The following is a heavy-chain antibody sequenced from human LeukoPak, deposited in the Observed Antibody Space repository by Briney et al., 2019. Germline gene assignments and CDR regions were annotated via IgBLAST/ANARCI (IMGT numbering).Heavy chain of an antibody. V-gene: IGHV3-30*18. CDR3: AKSGYSYFDY. Sequence: GSLRLPCAASGFTFSSYVMHWVRQAPSKGLEWVAVISYDGSNKYYADSLKGRFTISRDNSKNTLYLQMNRLRAEDTGVYYCAKSGYSYFDYWGQGTLVTVSS. D-gene: IGHD5-18*01. CDR2: ISYDGSNK. CDR1: GFTFSSYV. J-gene: IGHJ4*02.